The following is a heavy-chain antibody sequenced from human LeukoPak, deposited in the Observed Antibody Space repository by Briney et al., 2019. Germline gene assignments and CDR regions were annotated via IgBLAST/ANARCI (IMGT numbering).Heavy chain of an antibody. CDR1: GVSICSGIYY. CDR3: ARHVRQQLPPKAFDY. Sequence: SETLSLTCTVSGVSICSGIYYWGWVRQPPGKGLEWIGSIYYSGNTYYNPSLKSRVTISVDTSKNQLSLKLNSVTAADTAVYYCARHVRQQLPPKAFDYWGQGTLVTVSS. D-gene: IGHD6-13*01. V-gene: IGHV4-39*01. CDR2: IYYSGNT. J-gene: IGHJ4*02.